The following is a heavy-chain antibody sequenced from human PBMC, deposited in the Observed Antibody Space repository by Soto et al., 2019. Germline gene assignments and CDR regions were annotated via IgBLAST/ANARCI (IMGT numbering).Heavy chain of an antibody. J-gene: IGHJ6*02. CDR1: GGSISSSSYY. V-gene: IGHV4-39*01. CDR3: ATGVVIISYYYYGMDV. D-gene: IGHD3-3*01. CDR2: IYYSGST. Sequence: QLQLQESGPGLVKPSETLSLTCTVSGGSISSSSYYWGWIRQPPGKGLEWIGCIYYSGSTYYNPSLKSRVTISVDTSKNQFSLKLSSVTAADTAVYYCATGVVIISYYYYGMDVWGQGTTVTVSS.